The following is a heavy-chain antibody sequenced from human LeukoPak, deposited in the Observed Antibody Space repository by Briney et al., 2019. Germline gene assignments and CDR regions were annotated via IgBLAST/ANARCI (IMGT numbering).Heavy chain of an antibody. V-gene: IGHV3-9*03. CDR2: ISWNSGSI. CDR1: GFTFDDYA. D-gene: IGHD2-15*01. CDR3: AKGYCSGGSCYSEYFQH. J-gene: IGHJ1*01. Sequence: GGSLRLSCAASGFTFDDYAMHWVRQAPGKGLEWVSGISWNSGSIGYADSVKGRFTISRDNAKNSLYLQMNSLRAEDMALYYCAKGYCSGGSCYSEYFQHWGQGTLVTVSS.